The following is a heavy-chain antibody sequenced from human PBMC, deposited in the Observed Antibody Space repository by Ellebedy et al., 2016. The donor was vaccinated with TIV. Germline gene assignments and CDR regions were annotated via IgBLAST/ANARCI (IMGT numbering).Heavy chain of an antibody. CDR1: GFTFSSYS. V-gene: IGHV3-21*01. Sequence: GESLKISCAASGFTFSSYSMNWVRQAPGKGLEWVSSISSGSSHIYYADSVKGRFTLSRDTSKNTVYLQMDSLRTEDTAVYYCARGPSTSAHLDSWGQGALVIVSS. CDR3: ARGPSTSAHLDS. J-gene: IGHJ4*02. CDR2: ISSGSSHI.